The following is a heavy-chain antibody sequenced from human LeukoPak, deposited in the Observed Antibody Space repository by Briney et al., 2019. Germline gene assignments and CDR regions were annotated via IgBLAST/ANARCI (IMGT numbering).Heavy chain of an antibody. CDR2: ISLTGQT. D-gene: IGHD3-3*01. CDR3: ARAYYDFWSGYYDN. Sequence: SETLSLTCGVSGGSICSTNWWSWVRQPPGQGLEWIGEISLTGQTNYNPSLKSRVTISVDTSKNQFSLKLSSVTAANTAVYYCARAYYDFWSGYYDNWGQGTLATVSS. CDR1: GGSICSTNW. V-gene: IGHV4-4*02. J-gene: IGHJ4*02.